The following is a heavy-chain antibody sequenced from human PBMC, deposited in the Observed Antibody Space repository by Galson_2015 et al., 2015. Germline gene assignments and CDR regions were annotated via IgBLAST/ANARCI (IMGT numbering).Heavy chain of an antibody. CDR2: INPSGGST. J-gene: IGHJ5*02. CDR3: ASVRSLYGQGTPLFDP. V-gene: IGHV1-46*01. D-gene: IGHD3-10*02. CDR1: GYTFTSYY. Sequence: SVKVSCKASGYTFTSYYMHWVRQAPGQGLEWMGIINPSGGSTSYAQKFQGRVTMTRDTSTSTVYMELSSLRSEDAAVYYCASVRSLYGQGTPLFDPWGQGTLVTVSS.